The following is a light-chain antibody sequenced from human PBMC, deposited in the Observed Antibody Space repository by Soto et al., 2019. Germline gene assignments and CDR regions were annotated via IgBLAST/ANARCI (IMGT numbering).Light chain of an antibody. CDR2: GAS. Sequence: EIVLTQSPGTLSLSAGERATLSCRASQTVRSGYLACYQQKPGQAPRLLIYGASSRANGIPARFSGSGSGTDGTLTISRLEPEDFAGYCCQQYGSSPFTCGPGTKVNI. CDR1: QTVRSGY. CDR3: QQYGSSPFT. V-gene: IGKV3-20*01. J-gene: IGKJ3*01.